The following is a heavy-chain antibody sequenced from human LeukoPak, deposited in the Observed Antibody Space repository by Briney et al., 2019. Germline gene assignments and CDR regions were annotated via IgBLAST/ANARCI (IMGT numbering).Heavy chain of an antibody. V-gene: IGHV4-59*08. CDR1: GGSISGYY. CDR2: INYSGST. J-gene: IGHJ4*02. CDR3: ARPISGWYYFDY. Sequence: SETLSLTCTVSGGSISGYYWSWIRQPPGKGLEWIGYINYSGSTDYNPSLKSRVTISVDTSKNQFSLKLSSVTAADTAVFYCARPISGWYYFDYWGQGTLVTVSS. D-gene: IGHD6-13*01.